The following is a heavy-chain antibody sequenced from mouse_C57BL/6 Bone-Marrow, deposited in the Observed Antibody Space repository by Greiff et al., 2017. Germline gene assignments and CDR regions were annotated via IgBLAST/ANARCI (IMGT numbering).Heavy chain of an antibody. CDR2: ISYDGSN. D-gene: IGHD2-1*01. Sequence: VQLQQSGPGLVKPSQSLSLTCSVTGYSITSGYYWNWIRQFPGNKLEWMGYISYDGSNNYNPSLKNRISITRDTSKNQFFLKLNSVTTEDTATYYCAREDYGNYLPFADWGQGTLVTVSA. CDR1: GYSITSGYY. CDR3: AREDYGNYLPFAD. J-gene: IGHJ3*01. V-gene: IGHV3-6*01.